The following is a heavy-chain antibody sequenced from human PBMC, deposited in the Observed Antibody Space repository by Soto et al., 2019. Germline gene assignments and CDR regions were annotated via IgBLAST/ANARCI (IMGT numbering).Heavy chain of an antibody. CDR1: GGSTNSSSHF. CDR3: AGQTFTIAPASYGRSNWFDP. CDR2: IYFTGKT. V-gene: IGHV4-39*01. D-gene: IGHD3-9*01. J-gene: IGHJ5*02. Sequence: LSLTCSASGGSTNSSSHFWGWVRQPPGKGLEWIGTIYFTGKTYYTPSLKGRLTMSIDTSKNEFSLRLNSVTSADTAVYYCAGQTFTIAPASYGRSNWFDPWGPGTLVTVSS.